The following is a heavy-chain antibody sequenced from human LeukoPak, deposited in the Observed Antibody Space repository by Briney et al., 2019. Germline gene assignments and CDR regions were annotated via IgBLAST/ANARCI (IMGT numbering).Heavy chain of an antibody. V-gene: IGHV4-34*01. CDR2: INHSGST. CDR1: GDSISTYY. D-gene: IGHD6-13*01. CDR3: ATIAAAGPSP. J-gene: IGHJ5*02. Sequence: SETLSLTCTVSGDSISTYYWSWIRQPPGKGLEWIGEINHSGSTNYNPSLKSRVTISVDTSKNQFSLKLSSVTAADTAVYYCATIAAAGPSPWGQGTLVTVSS.